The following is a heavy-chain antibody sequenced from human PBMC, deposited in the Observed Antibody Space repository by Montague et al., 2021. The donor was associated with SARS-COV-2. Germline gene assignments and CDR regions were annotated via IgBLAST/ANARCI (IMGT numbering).Heavy chain of an antibody. J-gene: IGHJ4*02. D-gene: IGHD2-21*02. CDR3: ARRCTGGGYCHASH. CDR1: AGTMRWNTDA. V-gene: IGHV4-39*01. CDR2: VYYSGNT. Sequence: SETLSLTCRGPAGTMRWNTDADRWITHPKCSQHGWIDSVYYSGNTYHNPSLKSRVSISVDTSKSQLSLKVMSVTAADTAVYYCARRCTGGGYCHASHWGQGTLVTVSS.